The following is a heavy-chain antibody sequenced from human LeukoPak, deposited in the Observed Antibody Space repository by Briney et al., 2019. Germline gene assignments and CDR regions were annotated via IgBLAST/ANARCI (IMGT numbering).Heavy chain of an antibody. J-gene: IGHJ4*02. Sequence: GASVKVSCKVSGYSLTQSSMHWVRQGIGRGLEWMGGFDPVDGETIYAQKFQGRVTMTENTSTDTAYMELSSLRSDDTAVYYCAILLEDYAFSTGSAKDYWGQGTLVTVSS. D-gene: IGHD3-3*01. V-gene: IGHV1-24*01. CDR2: FDPVDGET. CDR3: AILLEDYAFSTGSAKDY. CDR1: GYSLTQSS.